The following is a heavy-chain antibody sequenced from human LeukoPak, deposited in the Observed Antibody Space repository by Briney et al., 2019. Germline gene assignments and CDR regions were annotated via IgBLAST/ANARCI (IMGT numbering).Heavy chain of an antibody. D-gene: IGHD4-11*01. CDR3: ARASTVTTGYYYYYMDV. J-gene: IGHJ6*03. CDR2: IYPGDSDT. Sequence: GESLKISCKGSGYSFTSYWIGWVRQMPGKDLEWMGIIYPGDSDTRYSPSFQGQVTISADKSISTAYLQWSSLKASDTAMYYCARASTVTTGYYYYYMDVWGKGTTVTISS. V-gene: IGHV5-51*01. CDR1: GYSFTSYW.